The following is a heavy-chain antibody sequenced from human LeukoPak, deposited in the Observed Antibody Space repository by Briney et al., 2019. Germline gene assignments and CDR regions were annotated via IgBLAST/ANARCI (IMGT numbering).Heavy chain of an antibody. J-gene: IGHJ4*02. Sequence: DSVKVSCKASGYTFINSGITWVRQAPGQGLEWMGWISGYNGNTKYVQKFQGRVTMTTDTSTTTAYLELRSLRSDDTAVYYCARDSGSYYFDYWGQGILVTVSS. V-gene: IGHV1-18*01. CDR3: ARDSGSYYFDY. CDR1: GYTFINSG. D-gene: IGHD1-26*01. CDR2: ISGYNGNT.